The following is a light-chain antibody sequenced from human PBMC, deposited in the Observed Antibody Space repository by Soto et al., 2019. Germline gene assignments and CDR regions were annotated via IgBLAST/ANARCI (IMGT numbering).Light chain of an antibody. CDR2: SNN. J-gene: IGLJ1*01. Sequence: VLTQPPSASGTPGQRVTISCSGSSSNIGSNTVNWYQQLPGTAPKLLIYSNNQRPSGVPDRFSGSKSGTSASLAISGLQSEDEADYYCAAWDDSLNYVFGTGTKVTVL. V-gene: IGLV1-44*01. CDR1: SSNIGSNT. CDR3: AAWDDSLNYV.